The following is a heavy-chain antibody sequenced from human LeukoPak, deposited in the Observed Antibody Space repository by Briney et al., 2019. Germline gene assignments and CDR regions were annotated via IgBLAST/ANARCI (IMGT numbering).Heavy chain of an antibody. Sequence: PSETLSLTCTVCGGSINSYYWRWIPQPPGKGLEWIGYIYYSGNTKYNPSLKSRITISVDTSKNPFSLKLSSVTAADTAVYYCVRDGYKWSYEYGGQGTLVTVSS. D-gene: IGHD5-24*01. CDR2: IYYSGNT. CDR3: VRDGYKWSYEY. V-gene: IGHV4-59*01. J-gene: IGHJ4*02. CDR1: GGSINSYY.